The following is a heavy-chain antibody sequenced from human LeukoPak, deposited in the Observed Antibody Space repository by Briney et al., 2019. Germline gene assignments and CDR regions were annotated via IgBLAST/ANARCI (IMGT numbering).Heavy chain of an antibody. CDR1: GGSISSYY. CDR3: GRENREGDAFDI. Sequence: SETPSLTWTVSGGSISSYYWSWIRQPPGEWLEWIGYILYSVSTNYHPSLKSRVTISVATSKNQFSLKLSSLTAADTAVYCCGRENREGDAFDIWGQGTMVTVSS. D-gene: IGHD3-10*01. J-gene: IGHJ3*02. CDR2: ILYSVST. V-gene: IGHV4-59*01.